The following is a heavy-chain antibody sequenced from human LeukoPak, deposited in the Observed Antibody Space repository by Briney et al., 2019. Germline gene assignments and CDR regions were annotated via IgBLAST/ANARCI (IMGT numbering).Heavy chain of an antibody. CDR3: ARGDSSGYYYVSNWFDP. CDR1: GGSISSSSYY. J-gene: IGHJ5*02. D-gene: IGHD3-22*01. Sequence: SETLSLTCTVSGGSISSSSYYWGWIRQPPGKGLEWIGSFYYSGSTYYNPSLKSRVTISVDTSKNQFSLQLNSVTPEDTAVYYCARGDSSGYYYVSNWFDPWGQGTLVTVSS. V-gene: IGHV4-39*07. CDR2: FYYSGST.